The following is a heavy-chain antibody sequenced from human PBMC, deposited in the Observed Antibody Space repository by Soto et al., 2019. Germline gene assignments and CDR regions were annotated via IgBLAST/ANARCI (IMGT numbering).Heavy chain of an antibody. Sequence: PSETLSLTCTVSGGSISSYYWSWIRQPPGKGLEWIGYIYYSGSTNYNPSLKSRVTISVDTSKNQFSLKLSSVTAADTAVYYCARQGGPTYYYYMDVWGKGTTVTVS. CDR1: GGSISSYY. V-gene: IGHV4-59*01. CDR3: ARQGGPTYYYYMDV. D-gene: IGHD3-16*01. J-gene: IGHJ6*03. CDR2: IYYSGST.